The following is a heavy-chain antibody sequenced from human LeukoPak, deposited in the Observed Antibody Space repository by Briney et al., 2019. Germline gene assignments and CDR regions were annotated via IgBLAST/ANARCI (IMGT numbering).Heavy chain of an antibody. V-gene: IGHV3-30-3*01. D-gene: IGHD3-9*01. J-gene: IGHJ4*02. CDR2: ISYDGSNK. Sequence: PGGSLRLSCAASGFTFSSYAMHWVRQAPGKGLEWLAVISYDGSNKYYADSVKGRFTISRDNSKNTLYLQMNSLRAEDTAVYYCARPGTPYDILIAVDYWGQGTLVTVSS. CDR1: GFTFSSYA. CDR3: ARPGTPYDILIAVDY.